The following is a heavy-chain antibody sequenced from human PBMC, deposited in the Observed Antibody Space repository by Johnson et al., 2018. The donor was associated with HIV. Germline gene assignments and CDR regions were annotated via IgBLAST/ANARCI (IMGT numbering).Heavy chain of an antibody. CDR3: AKALLLTTATSRDAFDI. J-gene: IGHJ3*02. D-gene: IGHD4-17*01. V-gene: IGHV3-30*02. CDR1: GFTFRSYG. CDR2: IRYDGSNK. Sequence: QVLLVESGGGVVQPGGSLRLSCAASGFTFRSYGMHWVRQAPGKGLEWVAFIRYDGSNKYYADSVKGRFTISRDNSKNTLYLQMNSLRAEDTAVYYCAKALLLTTATSRDAFDIWGQGTMVTVS.